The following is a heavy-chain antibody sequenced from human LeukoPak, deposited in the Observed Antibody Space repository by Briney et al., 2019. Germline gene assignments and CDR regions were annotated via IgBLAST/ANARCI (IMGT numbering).Heavy chain of an antibody. V-gene: IGHV4-61*02. D-gene: IGHD3-10*01. CDR2: ITSTGST. J-gene: IGHJ4*02. Sequence: SETLSLTCIVSGGSVSSGGYYWSWIRQPAGKGLEYLGRITSTGSTNYNPSLRSRVTISLDTSKNHFSLKLSSVTAADTAVYYCARDQTYSGSGIYTYFDSWGQGILVTVYS. CDR3: ARDQTYSGSGIYTYFDS. CDR1: GGSVSSGGYY.